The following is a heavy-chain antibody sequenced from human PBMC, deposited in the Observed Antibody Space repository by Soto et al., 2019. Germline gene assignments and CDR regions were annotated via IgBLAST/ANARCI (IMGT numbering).Heavy chain of an antibody. Sequence: ASVKVSCKASGYTFTGYYMHWVRQAPGQGLEWMGWINPNSGGTNYAQKLQGRVTMTRDTSISTAYMELSRLRSDDTAVYYCARESCSGGSCYRYYYGMDVWGQGTTVTVSS. CDR3: ARESCSGGSCYRYYYGMDV. V-gene: IGHV1-2*02. J-gene: IGHJ6*02. CDR2: INPNSGGT. D-gene: IGHD2-15*01. CDR1: GYTFTGYY.